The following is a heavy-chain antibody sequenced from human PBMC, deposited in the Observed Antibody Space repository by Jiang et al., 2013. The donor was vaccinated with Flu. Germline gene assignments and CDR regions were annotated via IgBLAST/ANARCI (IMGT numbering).Heavy chain of an antibody. CDR2: IYYSGTT. CDR1: GDSISSSYYY. J-gene: IGHJ4*02. V-gene: IGHV4-39*06. Sequence: PGLVKPSETLSLTCTVSGDSISSSYYYWGWIRQPPGKGLEWIGSIYYSGTTNYNPSLRSRVTISLDTSKNQFPLKLNSVTAADTAVYYCARGRGWLQGRYFDYWGQGILVTVSS. CDR3: ARGRGWLQGRYFDY. D-gene: IGHD5-24*01.